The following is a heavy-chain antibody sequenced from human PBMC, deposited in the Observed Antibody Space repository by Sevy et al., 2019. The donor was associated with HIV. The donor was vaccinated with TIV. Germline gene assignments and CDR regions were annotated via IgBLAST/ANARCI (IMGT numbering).Heavy chain of an antibody. D-gene: IGHD3-22*01. CDR2: ISWNSGSI. CDR1: GFTFDDYA. J-gene: IGHJ4*02. Sequence: GGSLRLSCAASGFTFDDYAMHWVRQAPGNGLEWVSGISWNSGSIGYADSVKGRFSISRDNAENSLYLQMNSLRAEDTALYYCAKDTTYYYDSSGLYYFDYSGQGTLVTVSS. CDR3: AKDTTYYYDSSGLYYFDY. V-gene: IGHV3-9*01.